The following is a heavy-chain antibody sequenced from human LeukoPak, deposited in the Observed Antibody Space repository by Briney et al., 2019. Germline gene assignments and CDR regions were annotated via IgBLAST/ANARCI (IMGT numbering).Heavy chain of an antibody. D-gene: IGHD3-10*01. CDR3: AKDLRGITMVRGGRRSFDI. CDR1: GFTFSSYA. J-gene: IGHJ3*02. V-gene: IGHV3-23*01. CDR2: ISGSGDST. Sequence: GGSLTLSCAASGFTFSSYAMSWVRQAPGKGLEWVSGISGSGDSTYYADSVKGRFTISRDNSKNTLYLQMNSLRAEDTAVYYCAKDLRGITMVRGGRRSFDIWGQGTMVTVSS.